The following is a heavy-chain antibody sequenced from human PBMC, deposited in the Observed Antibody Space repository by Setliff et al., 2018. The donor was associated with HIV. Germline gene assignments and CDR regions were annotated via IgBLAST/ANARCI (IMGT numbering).Heavy chain of an antibody. CDR3: ARRDGYSYGFYFDY. CDR2: IYYSGST. J-gene: IGHJ4*02. D-gene: IGHD5-18*01. Sequence: PSETLSLTCTVSGGSISTSNWWGWIRQTPGKGLEWIGYIYYSGSTYYNPSLKSRLTISVDTSKNQFSLKLSSVTAADTAVYYCARRDGYSYGFYFDYWGQGTLVTVSS. CDR1: GGSISTSNW. V-gene: IGHV4-28*01.